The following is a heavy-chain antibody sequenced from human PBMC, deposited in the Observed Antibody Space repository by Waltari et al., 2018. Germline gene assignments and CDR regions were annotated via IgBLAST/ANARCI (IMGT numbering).Heavy chain of an antibody. CDR2: VAYSETT. CDR1: GASISSHY. D-gene: IGHD3-10*01. J-gene: IGHJ5*02. V-gene: IGHV4-59*08. Sequence: QVQLQESGPGLVRPSETLSLTCTVSGASISSHYWNWIRQPPGSQLEWVGHVAYSETTIYNPSLESRVTISLDTSKNQFSLELTSVTAADTAVYYCARRVAMVAPSGIGSWLDPWGQGTLVTVSS. CDR3: ARRVAMVAPSGIGSWLDP.